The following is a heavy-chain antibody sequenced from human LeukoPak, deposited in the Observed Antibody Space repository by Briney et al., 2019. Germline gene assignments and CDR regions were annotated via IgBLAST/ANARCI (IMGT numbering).Heavy chain of an antibody. V-gene: IGHV3-48*03. D-gene: IGHD2-21*01. CDR3: VRGYTNIPDYFDN. CDR1: GFTFRLYE. Sequence: GGSLRLSCAASGFTFRLYEMNWVRQAPGKGLEWVSYISSTGSTIYYADSVKGRFTISRDNAKNSLDVQMNSLRAEDKAVYYCVRGYTNIPDYFDNWAREPWSPSPQ. J-gene: IGHJ4*02. CDR2: ISSTGSTI.